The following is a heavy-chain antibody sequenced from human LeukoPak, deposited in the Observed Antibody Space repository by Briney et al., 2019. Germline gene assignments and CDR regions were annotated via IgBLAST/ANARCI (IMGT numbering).Heavy chain of an antibody. D-gene: IGHD2-15*01. CDR3: ARDPSHHSGTFDI. Sequence: SETLSLTCTVSRGSVTSYYWSWIRQPPGKGLEWIGDIYFSGNTKYNPSLQSRVTISLDTSQNRFSLRLRSVTAADTAVYYCARDPSHHSGTFDIWGQGTMVTVSS. CDR1: RGSVTSYY. V-gene: IGHV4-59*02. J-gene: IGHJ3*02. CDR2: IYFSGNT.